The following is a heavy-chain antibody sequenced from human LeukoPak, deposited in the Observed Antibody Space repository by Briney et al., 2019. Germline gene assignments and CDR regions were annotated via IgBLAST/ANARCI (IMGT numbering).Heavy chain of an antibody. D-gene: IGHD4-23*01. V-gene: IGHV4-4*09. CDR2: IYHSGST. CDR3: ATLTTVVTAYYFDH. J-gene: IGHJ4*02. Sequence: SETLSLTCTVSGGSISSYYWSWIRQPPGKGLEWIGYIYHSGSTDYNPSLKSRVTISVDTSKSQFSLKLTSVTAADTAVYYCATLTTVVTAYYFDHWGQGTLVTVST. CDR1: GGSISSYY.